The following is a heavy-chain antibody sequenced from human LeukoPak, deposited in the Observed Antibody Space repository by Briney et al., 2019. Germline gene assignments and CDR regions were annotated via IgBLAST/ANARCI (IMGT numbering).Heavy chain of an antibody. J-gene: IGHJ3*02. V-gene: IGHV4-30-2*01. CDR2: IYHSGST. CDR1: GGSISSGGYY. CDR3: AMTYPGDAFDI. Sequence: SETLSLTCTVSGGSISSGGYYWSWIRQPPGKGLEWIGYIYHSGSTYYNPSLKSRVTISVDRSKNQFSLKLSSVTAADTAVYYCAMTYPGDAFDIWGQGTMATVSS.